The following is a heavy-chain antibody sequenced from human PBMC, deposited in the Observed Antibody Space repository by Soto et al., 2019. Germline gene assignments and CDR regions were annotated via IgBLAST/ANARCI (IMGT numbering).Heavy chain of an antibody. CDR1: GFTFSSFG. CDR3: AKGNLSAPMYYFDD. V-gene: IGHV3-33*06. Sequence: GGSLRLSCAASGFTFSSFGMHWVRQAPGKGLEWVTVIWFDGSNKYYADSVKGRFTISRDNSKNTLFLQMNSLRAEDTAVYYCAKGNLSAPMYYFDDWGQGTPVTVSS. D-gene: IGHD3-16*02. J-gene: IGHJ4*02. CDR2: IWFDGSNK.